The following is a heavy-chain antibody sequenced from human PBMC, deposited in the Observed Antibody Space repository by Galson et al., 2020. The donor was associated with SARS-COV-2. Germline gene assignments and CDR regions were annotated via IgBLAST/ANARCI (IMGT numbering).Heavy chain of an antibody. Sequence: GGSLRLSCAASGFPFSSYSMNWVRQAPGKGLEWVSSISAGSSYIYYADSVKGRFTISRDNAKNSLYLQMNSLRAEDTAVYYCARVGGMATPPANYSYYGWDVGGQGTTVTVSS. CDR1: GFPFSSYS. CDR3: ARVGGMATPPANYSYYGWDV. D-gene: IGHD3-16*01. V-gene: IGHV3-21*01. CDR2: ISAGSSYI. J-gene: IGHJ6*02.